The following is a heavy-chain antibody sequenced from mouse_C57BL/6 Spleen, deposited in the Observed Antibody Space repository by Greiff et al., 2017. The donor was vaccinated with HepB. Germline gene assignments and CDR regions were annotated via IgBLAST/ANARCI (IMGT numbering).Heavy chain of an antibody. J-gene: IGHJ4*01. CDR3: ATPITTDYAMDY. V-gene: IGHV1-53*01. CDR1: GYTFTSYW. D-gene: IGHD1-1*01. Sequence: QVQLQQPGSELVKPGASVKLSCKASGYTFTSYWMHWVKQRPGQGLEWIGNINPSNGGTNYNEKFKSKASLTVDKSSSTAYMQLSSLTSEDSAVYYCATPITTDYAMDYWGQGTSVTVSS. CDR2: INPSNGGT.